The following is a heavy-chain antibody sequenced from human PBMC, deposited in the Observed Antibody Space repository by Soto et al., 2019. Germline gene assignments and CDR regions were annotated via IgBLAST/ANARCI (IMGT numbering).Heavy chain of an antibody. CDR3: AKGDCDNRGRWFDP. Sequence: EVQLLESGGGLAQPGGSLRLSCAASGFTFSTYAMSWVRQAPGKGLEWVSAISTGGGNTYYADSVKGRFTISRDNSKNTLFLQMNSLNAEDTAVYYCAKGDCDNRGRWFDPWGQGTLVTVSS. CDR1: GFTFSTYA. J-gene: IGHJ5*02. D-gene: IGHD1-1*01. CDR2: ISTGGGNT. V-gene: IGHV3-23*01.